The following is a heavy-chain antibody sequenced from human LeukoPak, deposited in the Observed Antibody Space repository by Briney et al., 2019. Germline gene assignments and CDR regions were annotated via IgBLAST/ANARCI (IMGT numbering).Heavy chain of an antibody. D-gene: IGHD3-22*01. CDR1: GGSISSSNW. V-gene: IGHV4-4*02. Sequence: SETLSLTCAVSGGSISSSNWWSWVRQPPGKGLEWIGEIYHSGSTNYNPSLKSRVTISVDKSKNQFSLKLSYVTAADTAVYYCARDRYYYDSSGYLNWFDPWGQGTLVTVSS. CDR2: IYHSGST. CDR3: ARDRYYYDSSGYLNWFDP. J-gene: IGHJ5*02.